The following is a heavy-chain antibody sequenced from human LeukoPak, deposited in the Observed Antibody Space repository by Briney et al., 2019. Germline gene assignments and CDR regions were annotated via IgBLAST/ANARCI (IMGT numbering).Heavy chain of an antibody. CDR2: FDPEDGET. CDR3: AGDPYGWGRLFLDY. V-gene: IGHV1-24*01. Sequence: ASVKVSCKGSGNTLTELSMHWVRQAPGKGLEWMGGFDPEDGETIYAQKFQGRVTMTRDMSTSTVYMELSSLRSDETAVYYCAGDPYGWGRLFLDYWGQGTLVTVSS. J-gene: IGHJ4*02. D-gene: IGHD3-16*01. CDR1: GNTLTELS.